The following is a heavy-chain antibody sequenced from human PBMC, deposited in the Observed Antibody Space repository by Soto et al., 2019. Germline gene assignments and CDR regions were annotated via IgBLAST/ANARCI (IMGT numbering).Heavy chain of an antibody. CDR2: IVVGSGNT. CDR1: GFTFTSSA. D-gene: IGHD3-9*01. V-gene: IGHV1-58*02. J-gene: IGHJ6*03. Sequence: GASVKVSCKASGFTFTSSAMQWVRQARGQRLEWKRWIVVGSGNTNYAQKLQERVTITRDMSTSTAYMELSSLRSEDTAVYYCAADRGPYYDILTGYYRPTYYYYMDVWGKGTTVTVSS. CDR3: AADRGPYYDILTGYYRPTYYYYMDV.